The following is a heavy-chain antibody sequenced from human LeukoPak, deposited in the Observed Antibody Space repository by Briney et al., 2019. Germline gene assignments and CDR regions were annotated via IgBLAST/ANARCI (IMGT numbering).Heavy chain of an antibody. J-gene: IGHJ4*02. Sequence: SETLSLTCAVSGGSLSSNDWWSWVRQPPGKGLEWIGEIYHSGSANYNPSLKSRVTISVDKSKNQFSLKLSSVTAADTAVYYCANRRNTAPYYFDYWGQGTLVTVSS. CDR2: IYHSGSA. CDR1: GGSLSSNDW. D-gene: IGHD5-18*01. CDR3: ANRRNTAPYYFDY. V-gene: IGHV4-4*02.